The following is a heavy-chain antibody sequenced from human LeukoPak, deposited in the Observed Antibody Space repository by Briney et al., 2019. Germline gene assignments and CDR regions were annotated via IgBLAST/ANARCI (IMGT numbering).Heavy chain of an antibody. Sequence: PSETLSLTGTVSGGSISSSTYYWGWIRQPPGKGLERIGSIYYSGRTYYNPSHKSRVTISVDTYKNQFSLKLSSVSAADTAVYYCARVSSGGYFDDWGQGTLVSVSS. CDR2: IYYSGRT. CDR1: GGSISSSTYY. D-gene: IGHD3-16*01. J-gene: IGHJ4*02. V-gene: IGHV4-39*07. CDR3: ARVSSGGYFDD.